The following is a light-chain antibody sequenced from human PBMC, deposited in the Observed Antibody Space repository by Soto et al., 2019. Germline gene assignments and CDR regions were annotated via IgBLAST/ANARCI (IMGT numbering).Light chain of an antibody. J-gene: IGLJ1*01. CDR2: EVS. CDR1: SSDVGSYNL. Sequence: QSALTQPASVSGSPGQSITISCTGTSSDVGSYNLVSWYQQHPGKAPKVMIYEVSKRPSGVFNRFSGSKSGNTASLTISGHQAEDEADYYCCSYAGSSAYVVGIGTKVTVL. V-gene: IGLV2-23*02. CDR3: CSYAGSSAYV.